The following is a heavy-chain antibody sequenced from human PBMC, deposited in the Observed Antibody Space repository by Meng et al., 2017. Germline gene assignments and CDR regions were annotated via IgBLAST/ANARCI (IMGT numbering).Heavy chain of an antibody. CDR1: GFTFSGSA. CDR3: TSSPGIAAAGKGY. V-gene: IGHV3-73*01. D-gene: IGHD6-13*01. Sequence: GGSLRLSCAASGFTFSGSAMHWVRQASGKGLEWVGRIRSKANSYATAYAASVKGRFTISRDDSKNTAYLQMNSLKTEDTAVYYCTSSPGIAAAGKGYWGQGTLVTDSS. J-gene: IGHJ4*02. CDR2: IRSKANSYAT.